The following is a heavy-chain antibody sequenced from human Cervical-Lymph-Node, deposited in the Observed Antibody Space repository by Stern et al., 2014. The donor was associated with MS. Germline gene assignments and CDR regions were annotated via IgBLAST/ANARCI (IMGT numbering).Heavy chain of an antibody. D-gene: IGHD3-10*01. V-gene: IGHV4-30-4*01. Sequence: QVQLQESGPGLVKPSQTLSLPCTVSGGSISSGGYYWSWVRPFPGKGLEWIGYINYSGTTYYKPSLKSRVTISIDTSKSQFSLKLTSMTAADTAVYYCARTEDRGGGYFDSWGQGTLVTVSS. J-gene: IGHJ4*02. CDR3: ARTEDRGGGYFDS. CDR1: GGSISSGGYY. CDR2: INYSGTT.